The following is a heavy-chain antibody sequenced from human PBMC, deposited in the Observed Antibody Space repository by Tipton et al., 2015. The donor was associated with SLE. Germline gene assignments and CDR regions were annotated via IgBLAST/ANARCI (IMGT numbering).Heavy chain of an antibody. Sequence: TLSLTCTVSGGSISSHYWSWIRQPPGKGLEWIRYIYYSGSTNYNPSLKSRVTISVDTSKNQFSLKLSSVTAADTAVYYCAKSYYDSSGANWFDPWGQGTLVTVSS. J-gene: IGHJ5*02. D-gene: IGHD3-22*01. CDR3: AKSYYDSSGANWFDP. CDR2: IYYSGST. V-gene: IGHV4-59*08. CDR1: GGSISSHY.